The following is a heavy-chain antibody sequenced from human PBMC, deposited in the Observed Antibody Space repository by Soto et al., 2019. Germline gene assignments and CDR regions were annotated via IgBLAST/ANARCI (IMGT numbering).Heavy chain of an antibody. J-gene: IGHJ5*02. CDR2: IYWNDDK. CDR3: AHRPLFYAEWLLPTTHNWFDP. V-gene: IGHV2-5*01. D-gene: IGHD6-19*01. Sequence: QITLKESGPTLVKPTQPLTLTCTFSGFSLSTSGVGVGWIRQPPGKALEWLALIYWNDDKRYSPSLKSRLTITKDTSKNQVVLTMTNMDPVDTSTYYCAHRPLFYAEWLLPTTHNWFDPWGQGTLVPFS. CDR1: GFSLSTSGVG.